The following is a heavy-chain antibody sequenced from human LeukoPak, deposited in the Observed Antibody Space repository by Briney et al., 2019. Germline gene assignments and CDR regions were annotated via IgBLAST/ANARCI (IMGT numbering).Heavy chain of an antibody. D-gene: IGHD4-17*01. Sequence: SETLSLTCTVSGGSISSSSYYWGWIRQPPGKGLEWIGSIYYSGSTYYNPSLKSRVTISVDTSKNQFSLKLSSVTAADTAVYYCARDSGANWFDPWGQGTLVTVSS. CDR2: IYYSGST. J-gene: IGHJ5*02. CDR3: ARDSGANWFDP. CDR1: GGSISSSSYY. V-gene: IGHV4-39*07.